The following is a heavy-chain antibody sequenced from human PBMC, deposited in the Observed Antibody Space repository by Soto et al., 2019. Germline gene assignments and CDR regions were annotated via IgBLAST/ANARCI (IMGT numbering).Heavy chain of an antibody. Sequence: QVQLVQSGAEVKKPGASVKVSCKASGYTFTGYYMHWVRQAPGQGLEWMGWINPHSGGTNYAQKCQGWVTMTRDTSISTAYMELSRLRSDDTAVYYCARDVLWFGEFSAFDIWGQGTMVTVSS. CDR3: ARDVLWFGEFSAFDI. J-gene: IGHJ3*02. CDR2: INPHSGGT. CDR1: GYTFTGYY. V-gene: IGHV1-2*04. D-gene: IGHD3-10*01.